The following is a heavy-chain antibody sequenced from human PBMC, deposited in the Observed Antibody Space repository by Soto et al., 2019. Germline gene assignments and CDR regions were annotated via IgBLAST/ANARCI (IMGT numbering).Heavy chain of an antibody. J-gene: IGHJ6*02. V-gene: IGHV3-21*01. D-gene: IGHD1-1*01. CDR1: GITLRSCS. CDR3: ARESWRYNGNAHDLGMYP. CDR2: ISSSSSYI. Sequence: PGGSRGRSCAAAGITLRSCSLNCVRQAPGKGLEWVSSISSSSSYIYYADSVKGRFTISRDNAKNSLYLQMNSLRAEDTAVYYCARESWRYNGNAHDLGMYPSGHGS.